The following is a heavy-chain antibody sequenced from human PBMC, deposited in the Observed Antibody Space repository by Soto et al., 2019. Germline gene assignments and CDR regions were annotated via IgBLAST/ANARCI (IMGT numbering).Heavy chain of an antibody. Sequence: GGSLRLSCAASGFTFSNYWMHWVRQAPGKGLLWVSRINGDGSDSSYADSVKGRFTISRDNAKNTLYLQMNSLRAEDTAVYYCTRGSPIFGLDLNWLDTWGQGTLVTVSS. V-gene: IGHV3-74*01. D-gene: IGHD3-3*01. CDR2: INGDGSDS. J-gene: IGHJ5*02. CDR1: GFTFSNYW. CDR3: TRGSPIFGLDLNWLDT.